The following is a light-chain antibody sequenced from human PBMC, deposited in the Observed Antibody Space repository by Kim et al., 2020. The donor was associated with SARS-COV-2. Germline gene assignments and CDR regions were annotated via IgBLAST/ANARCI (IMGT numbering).Light chain of an antibody. CDR3: NSRDSSGNHLV. CDR1: SLRSYY. Sequence: ALGQTVRITCQGDSLRSYYASWYQQKPGQAPVLVIYGKNNRPSGIPDRFSGSSSGNIASLTITGAQAKDEADYYCNSRDSSGNHLVFGGGTQLTVL. V-gene: IGLV3-19*01. J-gene: IGLJ3*02. CDR2: GKN.